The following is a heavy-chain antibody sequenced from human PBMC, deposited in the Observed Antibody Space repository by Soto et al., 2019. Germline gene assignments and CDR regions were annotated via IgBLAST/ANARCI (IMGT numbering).Heavy chain of an antibody. CDR1: GGSFSGYY. Sequence: SETLSLTCAVYGGSFSGYYWSWIRQPPGKGLEWIGDIKHSGSTNYNLSLKSRVTLSVDTSKNQFSLKLSSVTAADTAVYYCAREEVPQWFSKGYYGMDVWGQGTTVTVSS. D-gene: IGHD6-13*01. J-gene: IGHJ6*02. CDR2: IKHSGST. V-gene: IGHV4-34*01. CDR3: AREEVPQWFSKGYYGMDV.